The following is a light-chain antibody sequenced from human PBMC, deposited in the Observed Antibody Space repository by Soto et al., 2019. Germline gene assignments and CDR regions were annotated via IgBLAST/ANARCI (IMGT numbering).Light chain of an antibody. Sequence: EIVLTQSPGTVSLSTGERATLSCRASQSFSNNYLAWYQQKPGQAPRLLIYGASNRATGIPDRFSGSGSGTDFTLTISRLEPEDFAVYYCQQYGSSGTFGQGTKVDIK. CDR1: QSFSNNY. CDR2: GAS. J-gene: IGKJ1*01. V-gene: IGKV3-20*01. CDR3: QQYGSSGT.